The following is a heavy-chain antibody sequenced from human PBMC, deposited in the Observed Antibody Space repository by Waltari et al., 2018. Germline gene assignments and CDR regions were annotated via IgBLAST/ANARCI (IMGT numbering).Heavy chain of an antibody. J-gene: IGHJ3*02. CDR2: VNPSRGGT. D-gene: IGHD6-6*01. CDR3: ARDVRIAARPGDAFDI. V-gene: IGHV1-2*02. Sequence: QVQLVQSGAEVKKPGASVKVSCKASGYTFTGYYMHWVRQAPGQGLEWMGWVNPSRGGTNYAQKFQGRVTMTRDTSSSTAYMERSRLRSDDTAVYYCARDVRIAARPGDAFDIWGQGTMVTVSS. CDR1: GYTFTGYY.